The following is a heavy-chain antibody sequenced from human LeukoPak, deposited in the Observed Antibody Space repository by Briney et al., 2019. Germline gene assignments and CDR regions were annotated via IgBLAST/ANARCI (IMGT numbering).Heavy chain of an antibody. CDR2: MNPKSGNT. J-gene: IGHJ6*02. V-gene: IGHV1-8*01. Sequence: ASVKVSCKTSGYTFINYDINWVRQATGQGLEWMGWMNPKSGNTGSAQKLQGRVTMTTDTSTSTAYMELRSLRSDDTAVYYCARDLYSSGWYWGLYYYGMDVWGQGTTVTVSS. CDR1: GYTFINYD. CDR3: ARDLYSSGWYWGLYYYGMDV. D-gene: IGHD6-19*01.